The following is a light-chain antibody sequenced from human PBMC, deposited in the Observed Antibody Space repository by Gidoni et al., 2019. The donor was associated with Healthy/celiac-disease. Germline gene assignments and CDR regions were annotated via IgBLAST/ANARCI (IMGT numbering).Light chain of an antibody. V-gene: IGKV1-5*01. Sequence: GDRVTITCRASQSISSWLAWYQQKPGKAPKLLIYDASSLESGVPSRFSGSGSGTEFTLTISSLQPDDFATYYCQQYNSYLFTFGPGTKVDIK. J-gene: IGKJ3*01. CDR3: QQYNSYLFT. CDR2: DAS. CDR1: QSISSW.